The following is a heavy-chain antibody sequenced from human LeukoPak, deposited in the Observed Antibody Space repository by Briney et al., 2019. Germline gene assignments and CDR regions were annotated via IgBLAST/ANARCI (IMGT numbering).Heavy chain of an antibody. J-gene: IGHJ4*02. D-gene: IGHD7-27*01. CDR1: GFTFDDYA. CDR2: ISWNSGSI. V-gene: IGHV3-9*01. CDR3: AKDGANWGPGSSPYYFDY. Sequence: GGSLRLSCAASGFTFDDYAMHWVRHAPGKGLEWVSGISWNSGSIGYADSVKGRFTISGDNAKNSLYLQMNSLRAEDTALYYCAKDGANWGPGSSPYYFDYWGQGTLVTVSS.